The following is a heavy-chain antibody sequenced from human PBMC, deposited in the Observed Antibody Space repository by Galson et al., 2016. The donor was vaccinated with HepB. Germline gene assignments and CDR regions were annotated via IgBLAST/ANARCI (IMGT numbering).Heavy chain of an antibody. CDR1: GFIVSNNY. D-gene: IGHD4-11*01. CDR3: ARDTRPYSNLRHGMDV. V-gene: IGHV3-53*01. J-gene: IGHJ6*02. CDR2: IHSGGDT. Sequence: SLRLSCAASGFIVSNNYMSWVRQAPGKGLEWVSVIHSGGDTYYADSVKGRFTISKDNSKNMIYLQMNSLRAEDTAVYYCARDTRPYSNLRHGMDVWGQGTTVTVSS.